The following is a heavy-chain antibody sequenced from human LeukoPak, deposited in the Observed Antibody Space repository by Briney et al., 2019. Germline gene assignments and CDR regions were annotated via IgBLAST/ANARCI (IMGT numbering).Heavy chain of an antibody. D-gene: IGHD3-10*01. CDR3: ARPYYYGSGSWAD. Sequence: SETLSLTCTVSGGSTSSSSYYWGWIRQPPGKGLEWIGSIYYSGSTYYNPSLKSRVTISVDTSKNQFSLKLSSVTAADTAVYYCARPYYYGSGSWADWGQGTLVTVSS. J-gene: IGHJ4*02. CDR1: GGSTSSSSYY. V-gene: IGHV4-39*01. CDR2: IYYSGST.